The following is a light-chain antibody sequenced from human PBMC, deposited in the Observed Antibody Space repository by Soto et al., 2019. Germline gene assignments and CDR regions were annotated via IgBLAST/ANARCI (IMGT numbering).Light chain of an antibody. J-gene: IGKJ5*01. V-gene: IGKV3-11*01. CDR1: QIVSNY. Sequence: EIVLTQSPATLSLSPGERAILSCRASQIVSNYLAWYQQKPGQTPRLLIYDASSRATGIPARFSGSGSGTDFTLTISSLEPEDFAVYYCQQRTDWPITFGQGTRLEIK. CDR2: DAS. CDR3: QQRTDWPIT.